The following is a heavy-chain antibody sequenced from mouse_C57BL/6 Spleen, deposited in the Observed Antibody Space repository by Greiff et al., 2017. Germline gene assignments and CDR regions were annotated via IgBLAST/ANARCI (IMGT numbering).Heavy chain of an antibody. CDR3: ARAAGTYDAMDY. D-gene: IGHD4-1*01. J-gene: IGHJ4*01. Sequence: QVQLQQPGAELVKPGASVKLSCKASGYTFTSYWMHWVKQRPGQGLEWIGMIHPNSGSTNYNEKFKSKATLTVDKSSSTAYMQLSSLTSEDSAVYYCARAAGTYDAMDYWGQGTSVTDSS. CDR2: IHPNSGST. CDR1: GYTFTSYW. V-gene: IGHV1-64*01.